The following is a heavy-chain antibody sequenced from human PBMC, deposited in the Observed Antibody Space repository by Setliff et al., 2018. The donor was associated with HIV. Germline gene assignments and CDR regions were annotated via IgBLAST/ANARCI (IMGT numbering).Heavy chain of an antibody. J-gene: IGHJ4*02. CDR2: VYSTGSI. Sequence: SETLSLTCTASGGSMSRFYWTWIRQPPGKGLEWIGFVYSTGSINYSPSFRGRLTISLDTSENQFSLHLTSVTAADTAVYYCARAEGDAYNSLPYFDSWGPGALGTVSS. CDR3: ARAEGDAYNSLPYFDS. V-gene: IGHV4-59*01. CDR1: GGSMSRFY. D-gene: IGHD1-1*01.